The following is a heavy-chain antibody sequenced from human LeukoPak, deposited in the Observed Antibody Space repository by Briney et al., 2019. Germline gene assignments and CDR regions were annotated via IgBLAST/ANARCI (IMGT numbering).Heavy chain of an antibody. V-gene: IGHV1-2*04. CDR1: GYTFTGYY. D-gene: IGHD2/OR15-2a*01. Sequence: ASVKVSCKASGYTFTGYYMHWVRQAPGQGLEWMGWINPNSGGTNYAQKFQGWVTMTRDTSISTAYMELSGLRSDDTAVYYCARSIIIVPNTSYYYYYMDVWGQGTTVTVSS. CDR2: INPNSGGT. J-gene: IGHJ6*02. CDR3: ARSIIIVPNTSYYYYYMDV.